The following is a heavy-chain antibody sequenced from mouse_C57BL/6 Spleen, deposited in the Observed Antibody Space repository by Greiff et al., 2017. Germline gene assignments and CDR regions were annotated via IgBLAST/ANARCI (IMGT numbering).Heavy chain of an antibody. CDR3: ARSGKHDGYWYFDV. Sequence: QVQLQQSGPELVKPGASVKISCKASGYAFSSSWMNWVKQRPGKGLEWIGRIYPGDGDTNYNGKFKGKATLTADKSSSTAYMQLSSLTSEDSAVYFCARSGKHDGYWYFDVWGTGTTVTVSS. CDR1: GYAFSSSW. J-gene: IGHJ1*03. D-gene: IGHD2-3*01. CDR2: IYPGDGDT. V-gene: IGHV1-82*01.